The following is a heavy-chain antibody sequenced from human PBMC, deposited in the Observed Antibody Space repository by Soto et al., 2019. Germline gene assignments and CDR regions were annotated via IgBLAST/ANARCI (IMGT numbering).Heavy chain of an antibody. J-gene: IGHJ6*02. Sequence: GASVKVSCKASGGTFSSYAISWVRQVPGQGLEWMGVIIPIFGTANYAQKFQGRVTISADESTSTAYMELSGLRSEDTAVYYCARDHPRDGDYESQDFYYYGMDVWGQGTTVTVSS. CDR2: IIPIFGTA. D-gene: IGHD4-17*01. CDR1: GGTFSSYA. V-gene: IGHV1-69*13. CDR3: ARDHPRDGDYESQDFYYYGMDV.